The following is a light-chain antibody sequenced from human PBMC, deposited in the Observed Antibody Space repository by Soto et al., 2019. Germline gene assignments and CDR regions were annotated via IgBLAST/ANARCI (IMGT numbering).Light chain of an antibody. Sequence: DIVMTQSPAPLSVSPGGRATLSCMASQSVSSNLAWYQQKPGQAPRLLIYGASTRATGIPARFSGSGSGTECTLTISSLQSEDVAVYYCQQYNNWPRTLGQGTKVDIK. CDR1: QSVSSN. CDR3: QQYNNWPRT. J-gene: IGKJ1*01. V-gene: IGKV3D-15*01. CDR2: GAS.